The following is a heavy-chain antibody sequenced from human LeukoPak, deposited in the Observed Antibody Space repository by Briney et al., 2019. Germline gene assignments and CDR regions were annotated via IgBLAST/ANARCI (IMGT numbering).Heavy chain of an antibody. CDR3: ARVAWGDPNSPFDY. J-gene: IGHJ4*02. V-gene: IGHV3-74*01. CDR2: INSDGSRT. Sequence: GGSLRLSRAAAGFTFSSYWMHWVRQAPGKGLVWVSRINSDGSRTSYADSVKGRFTISRDNAKNTLYLQMNSLRAEDTAVYYCARVAWGDPNSPFDYWGQGALVTVSS. CDR1: GFTFSSYW. D-gene: IGHD2-21*02.